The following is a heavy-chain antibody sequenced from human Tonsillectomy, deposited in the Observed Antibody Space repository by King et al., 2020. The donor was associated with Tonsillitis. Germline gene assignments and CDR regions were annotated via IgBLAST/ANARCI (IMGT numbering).Heavy chain of an antibody. D-gene: IGHD4-17*01. CDR1: GFTFSSYA. CDR3: AKVTGYTVTTGVDAFDI. CDR2: ISGSGGST. V-gene: IGHV3-23*04. J-gene: IGHJ3*02. Sequence: VQLVESGGGLVQPGGSLRLSCAASGFTFSSYAMSWVRQAPGKGLEWVSVISGSGGSTYYAVSVKGRFTISRDNSKNTLYLQMNSLGAEDTAVYYCAKVTGYTVTTGVDAFDIWGQGTMVTVSS.